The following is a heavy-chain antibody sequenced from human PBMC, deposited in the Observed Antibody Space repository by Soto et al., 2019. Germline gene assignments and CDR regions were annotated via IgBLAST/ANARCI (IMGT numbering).Heavy chain of an antibody. CDR2: IIPIFGTA. CDR1: GGTFSSYA. J-gene: IGHJ5*02. V-gene: IGHV1-69*13. D-gene: IGHD2-21*02. Sequence: SVTVSCKASGGTFSSYAISWVRQAPGQGLEWMGGIIPIFGTANYAQKFQGRVTITADESTSTAYMELSSLRSEDTAVYYCARSLADPAYCGGDCYSVPYNWFDPWGQGTLVTVSS. CDR3: ARSLADPAYCGGDCYSVPYNWFDP.